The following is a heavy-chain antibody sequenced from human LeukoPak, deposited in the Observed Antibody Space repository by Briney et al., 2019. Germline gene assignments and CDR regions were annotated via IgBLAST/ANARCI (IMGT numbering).Heavy chain of an antibody. J-gene: IGHJ4*02. D-gene: IGHD3-10*01. CDR1: GFTFSSFA. CDR3: AKDHGWVQTLWFGVFDY. CDR2: ISYDGSNK. V-gene: IGHV3-30-3*01. Sequence: GGSVRLSYSASGFTFSSFAMQWVRQAPGKGLEWVAVISYDGSNKYYADSVEGRFTISRDNSKNTLYLQMNSLRAEDTAVYYCAKDHGWVQTLWFGVFDYWGQGTLVTVSS.